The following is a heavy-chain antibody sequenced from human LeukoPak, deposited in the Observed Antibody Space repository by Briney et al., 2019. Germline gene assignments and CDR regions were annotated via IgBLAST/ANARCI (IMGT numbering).Heavy chain of an antibody. D-gene: IGHD3-22*01. J-gene: IGHJ5*02. CDR3: AKDPGYYDSSGYLEWFDP. CDR1: GFTFSSYA. Sequence: GGSLRLSCAASGFTFSSYAMSWVRQAPGKGLEWVSAISGSGGSTYYADSVKGRFTISRDNSKNTLYLQMNSLRAEDTAVYYYAKDPGYYDSSGYLEWFDPWGQGTLVTVSS. V-gene: IGHV3-23*01. CDR2: ISGSGGST.